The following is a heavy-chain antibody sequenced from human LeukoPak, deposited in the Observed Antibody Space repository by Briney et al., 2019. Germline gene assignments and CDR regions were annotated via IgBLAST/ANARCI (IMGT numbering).Heavy chain of an antibody. V-gene: IGHV3-21*01. Sequence: GGSLRLSCAASGFTFSSYDMNWVRQAPGKGLEWVSSISSSSSYIYYADSVKGRFTISRDNAKNSLYLQMNSLRAEDTAVYYCARVRPSYYGSGSYYNPPLPGDAFDIWGQGTMVTVSS. D-gene: IGHD3-10*01. CDR3: ARVRPSYYGSGSYYNPPLPGDAFDI. CDR2: ISSSSSYI. CDR1: GFTFSSYD. J-gene: IGHJ3*02.